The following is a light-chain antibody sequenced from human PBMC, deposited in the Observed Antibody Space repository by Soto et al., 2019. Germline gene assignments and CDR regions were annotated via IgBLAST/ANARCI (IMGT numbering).Light chain of an antibody. V-gene: IGLV2-14*01. CDR2: EVN. J-gene: IGLJ1*01. Sequence: QSALTQPASVSGSPGQSITISCTGTSSDVGGCNCVSWYQQHPGKAPKLMIYEVNNRPSGVSKRFSGSKSGNAASLTISGLQAEDEADYYCSSFTTTRTYVFGTGTKLTVL. CDR1: SSDVGGCNC. CDR3: SSFTTTRTYV.